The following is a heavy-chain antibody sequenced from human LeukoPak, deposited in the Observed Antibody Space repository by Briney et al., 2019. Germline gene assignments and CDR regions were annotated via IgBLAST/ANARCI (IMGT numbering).Heavy chain of an antibody. D-gene: IGHD6-6*01. CDR3: AKEGTIAARGFYFDY. V-gene: IGHV3-30*02. J-gene: IGHJ4*02. CDR1: GFTFSSYG. Sequence: GGSLRLSCAASGFTFSSYGMHWVRQAPGQGLEWVAFIRYDGSNKYYADSVKGRFTISRDNSKNTLYLQMNSLRAEDTAVYYCAKEGTIAARGFYFDYWGQGTLVTVSS. CDR2: IRYDGSNK.